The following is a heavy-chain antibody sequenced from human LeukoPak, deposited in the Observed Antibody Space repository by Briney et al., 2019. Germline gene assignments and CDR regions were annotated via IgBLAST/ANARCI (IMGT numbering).Heavy chain of an antibody. CDR3: ARVPRDRQQLVHPFDY. Sequence: GGSLRLSCAASGLTFSSYWMHWVRQAPGKGRVWVSRINSDGSSTSYAHSVKGRFTISRDNAKNTLYLPMNSLRAEDTAVYYCARVPRDRQQLVHPFDYWGQGTLVTVSS. J-gene: IGHJ4*02. CDR2: INSDGSST. D-gene: IGHD6-13*01. CDR1: GLTFSSYW. V-gene: IGHV3-74*01.